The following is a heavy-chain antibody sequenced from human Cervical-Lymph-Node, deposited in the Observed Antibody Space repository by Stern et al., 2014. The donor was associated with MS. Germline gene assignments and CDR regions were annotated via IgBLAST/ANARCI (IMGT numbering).Heavy chain of an antibody. Sequence: QVQLVHSGAEVKKPGSSVKVSCKASGGSVSSYAISWVRQAPGQGLEWLGGIIPILGTTNYPQKFRGRVTISADESTSTLYLELSRLTSEDTAVYYCARLPGKTYLHDSGGSFWGQGTLVTVSS. CDR1: GGSVSSYA. V-gene: IGHV1-69*01. CDR2: IIPILGTT. J-gene: IGHJ4*02. D-gene: IGHD3-22*01. CDR3: ARLPGKTYLHDSGGSF.